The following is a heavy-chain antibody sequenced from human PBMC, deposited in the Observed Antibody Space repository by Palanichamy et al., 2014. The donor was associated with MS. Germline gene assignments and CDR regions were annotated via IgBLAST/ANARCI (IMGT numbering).Heavy chain of an antibody. CDR1: GFTFSGSA. D-gene: IGHD4-17*01. CDR2: IRSKANSYAT. V-gene: IGHV3-73*01. CDR3: TRPGYGDYLFSQGRYYGMDV. Sequence: EVQLVESGGGLVQPGGSLKLSCAASGFTFSGSAMHWVRQASGKGLEWVGRIRSKANSYATAYAASVKGRFTISRDDSKNTAYLQMNSLKTEDTAVYYCTRPGYGDYLFSQGRYYGMDVWGQGTTVTVSS. J-gene: IGHJ6*02.